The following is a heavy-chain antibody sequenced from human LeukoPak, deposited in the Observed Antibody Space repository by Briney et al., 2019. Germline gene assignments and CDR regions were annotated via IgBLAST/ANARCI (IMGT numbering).Heavy chain of an antibody. J-gene: IGHJ4*02. Sequence: GESLKISCKGSGYSFNNYWIGRGRQMPGEGLEWMGNIYPGDSDTRNSPSFQGQVTISADKSISTAYLQWSSLRASDTAMYYCARRRGDGYNSPFDYWGQGTLVTVSS. V-gene: IGHV5-51*01. CDR3: ARRRGDGYNSPFDY. D-gene: IGHD5-24*01. CDR1: GYSFNNYW. CDR2: IYPGDSDT.